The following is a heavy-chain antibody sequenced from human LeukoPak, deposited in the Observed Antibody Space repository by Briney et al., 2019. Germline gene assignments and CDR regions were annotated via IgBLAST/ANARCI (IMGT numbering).Heavy chain of an antibody. CDR2: ISGSGGST. Sequence: GGSLRLSCAASGFTFSSYAMSWVRQAPGKGLEWVSAISGSGGSTYYADSVKGRFTISRDNSKNTLYLQMDSLRAEDTAVYYCANGCSGTNCYLPGTYWGQGTLVTVSS. D-gene: IGHD2-2*01. V-gene: IGHV3-23*01. J-gene: IGHJ4*02. CDR1: GFTFSSYA. CDR3: ANGCSGTNCYLPGTY.